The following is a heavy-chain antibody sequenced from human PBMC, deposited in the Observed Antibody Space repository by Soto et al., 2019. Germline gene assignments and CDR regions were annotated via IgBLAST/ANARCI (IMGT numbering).Heavy chain of an antibody. CDR2: IYYSGST. J-gene: IGHJ6*02. V-gene: IGHV4-31*03. CDR3: ARDPRKDPTYYDFWSGHVSQGMDV. Sequence: LSETLSLTCTVSGGSISSGGYYWSWIRQHPGKGLEWIGYIYYSGSTYYNPSLKSRVTISVDTSKNQFSLKLSSVTAADTAVYYCARDPRKDPTYYDFWSGHVSQGMDVWGQGTTVTFSS. D-gene: IGHD3-3*01. CDR1: GGSISSGGYY.